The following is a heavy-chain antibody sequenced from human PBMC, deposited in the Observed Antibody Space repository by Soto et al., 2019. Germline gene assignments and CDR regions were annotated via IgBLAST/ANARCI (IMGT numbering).Heavy chain of an antibody. CDR1: GGSFSGYY. CDR3: ARAPRRYCSSTSCYGRYFDY. CDR2: INHSGST. Sequence: SETLSLTCAVYGGSFSGYYWSWIRQPPGKGLEWIGEINHSGSTNYNPSLKSRDTISVDTSKNQFSLKLSSVTAADTAVYYCARAPRRYCSSTSCYGRYFDYWGQGTLVTVSS. D-gene: IGHD2-2*01. V-gene: IGHV4-34*01. J-gene: IGHJ4*02.